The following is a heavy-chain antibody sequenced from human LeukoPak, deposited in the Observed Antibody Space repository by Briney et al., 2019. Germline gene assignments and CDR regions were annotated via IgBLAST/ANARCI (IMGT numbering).Heavy chain of an antibody. Sequence: PGGSLRLSYAASGFTSSSYALNWVRQAPGKGLEWVATVSGSGDRMYHADSVKGRFTISRDNSKNTIYLQMNSLRAEDTALYYCTKAAAAPGFDFWGQGTPVTVSS. CDR3: TKAAAAPGFDF. D-gene: IGHD6-13*01. CDR1: GFTSSSYA. J-gene: IGHJ4*02. V-gene: IGHV3-23*01. CDR2: VSGSGDRM.